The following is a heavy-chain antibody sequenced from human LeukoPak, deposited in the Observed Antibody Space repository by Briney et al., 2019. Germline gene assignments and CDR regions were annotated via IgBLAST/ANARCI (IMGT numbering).Heavy chain of an antibody. CDR3: YCGGASNSFDI. Sequence: GGSLRLSCAASGFTFSSYAMSWVRQAPGKGLEWVSAISGSGGSTYYADSVKGRFTISRDNSKNTLYLQMNSLRAEDTAVYCCYCGGASNSFDIWGQGTMVTVSS. J-gene: IGHJ3*02. CDR2: ISGSGGST. V-gene: IGHV3-23*01. CDR1: GFTFSSYA. D-gene: IGHD2-21*01.